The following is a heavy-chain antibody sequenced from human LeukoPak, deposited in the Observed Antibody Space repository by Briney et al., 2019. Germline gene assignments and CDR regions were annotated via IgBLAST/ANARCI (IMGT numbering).Heavy chain of an antibody. CDR3: AREGPYYYGSGSYSLDY. V-gene: IGHV3-21*01. D-gene: IGHD3-10*01. CDR1: GFTFSSYS. CDR2: ISSSSSYI. Sequence: GGSLRLSCAASGFTFSSYSMNWVRQAPGKGLEWVSSISSSSSYIYYADSVKGRFTISRDNAKNSLYLQMNSLRAEDTAVYYCAREGPYYYGSGSYSLDYWGQGTLVTVSS. J-gene: IGHJ4*02.